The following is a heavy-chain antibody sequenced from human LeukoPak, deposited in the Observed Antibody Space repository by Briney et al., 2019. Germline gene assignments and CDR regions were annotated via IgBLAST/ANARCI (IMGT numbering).Heavy chain of an antibody. CDR1: EYTFTSYY. J-gene: IGHJ4*02. V-gene: IGHV1-46*01. CDR3: ARGGGGVAGQLSPDY. D-gene: IGHD6-19*01. CDR2: INPSGGST. Sequence: ASVKVSCKASEYTFTSYYMHWVRQALGQGLEWMGIINPSGGSTSYAQKFQGRVTMTRDTSTYTVYMELSSLRSEDTAVYYCARGGGGVAGQLSPDYWGQGTLVTVSP.